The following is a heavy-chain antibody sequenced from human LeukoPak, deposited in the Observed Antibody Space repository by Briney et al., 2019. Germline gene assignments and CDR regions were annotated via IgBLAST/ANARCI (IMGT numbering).Heavy chain of an antibody. CDR3: AREFGYDVRFDY. D-gene: IGHD2-2*01. J-gene: IGHJ4*02. CDR1: GFTVSSNY. CDR2: IYSGGST. V-gene: IGHV3-66*02. Sequence: GGSLRLSCATSGFTVSSNYMSWVRQAPGKGLEWVSVIYSGGSTYYGDSVKGRFTISRDNSKNTLYLQMNSLRAEDTAVYYCAREFGYDVRFDYWGQGTLVTVSS.